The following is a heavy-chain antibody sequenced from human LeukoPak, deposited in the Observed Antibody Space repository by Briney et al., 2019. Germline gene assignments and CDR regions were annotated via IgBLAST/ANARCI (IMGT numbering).Heavy chain of an antibody. CDR2: ISSSGSTI. CDR3: AREPHGGRWLQLYEAHWYFDL. V-gene: IGHV3-11*01. D-gene: IGHD5-24*01. CDR1: GFTFSDYY. Sequence: GGSLRLSCAASGFTFSDYYMSWIRQAPGKGLEWVSYISSSGSTIYYADSVKGRFTISRDNAKNSLYLQMNSLRAEDTAVYYCAREPHGGRWLQLYEAHWYFDLWGRGTLVTVSS. J-gene: IGHJ2*01.